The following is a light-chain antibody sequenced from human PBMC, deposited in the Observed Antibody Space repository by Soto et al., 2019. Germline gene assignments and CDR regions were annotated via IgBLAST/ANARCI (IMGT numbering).Light chain of an antibody. V-gene: IGLV1-47*02. Sequence: QSGLTQPPSASGTPGRRVFISCSGSSSNIGGTNYAYWYQQLPGAAPKLLMHSNNLRPSGVPERISGSKSGTSASLAISGLRSEDEAVYYCASWDDRLGDVIFGGGTKVTVL. J-gene: IGLJ2*01. CDR3: ASWDDRLGDVI. CDR2: SNN. CDR1: SSNIGGTNY.